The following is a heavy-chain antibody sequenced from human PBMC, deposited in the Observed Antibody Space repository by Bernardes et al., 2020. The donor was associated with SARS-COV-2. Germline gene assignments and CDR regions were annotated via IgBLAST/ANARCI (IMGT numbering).Heavy chain of an antibody. CDR1: GYTFTGYY. Sequence: ASVKVSCKASGYTFTGYYMHWVRQAPGQGLEWMGWINPNSGGTNYAQKFQGWVTMTRDTSISTAYMELSRLRSDDTAVYYYARDRSSSWQTDFDYWGQGTLVNVSS. J-gene: IGHJ4*02. CDR3: ARDRSSSWQTDFDY. CDR2: INPNSGGT. D-gene: IGHD6-6*01. V-gene: IGHV1-2*04.